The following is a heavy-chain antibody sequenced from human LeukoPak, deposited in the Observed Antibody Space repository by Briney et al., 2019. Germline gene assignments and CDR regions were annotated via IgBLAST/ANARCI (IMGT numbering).Heavy chain of an antibody. D-gene: IGHD2-2*01. CDR2: ISGSGGST. CDR3: AKEGGRYCSSTSCYKIH. Sequence: GGSLRLSCAASGFTFSSYAMSCVRQAPGEGLEWVSAISGSGGSTYYADSVKGRFTISRDNSKNTLYLQMNSLRAEDTAVYYCAKEGGRYCSSTSCYKIHWGQGTLVTVSS. CDR1: GFTFSSYA. V-gene: IGHV3-23*01. J-gene: IGHJ4*02.